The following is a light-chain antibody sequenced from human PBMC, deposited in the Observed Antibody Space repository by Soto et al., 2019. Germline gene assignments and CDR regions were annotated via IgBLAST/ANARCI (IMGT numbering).Light chain of an antibody. CDR2: DVS. V-gene: IGLV2-14*03. J-gene: IGLJ2*01. Sequence: QSALTQPASVSGSPGQWITISCTGTSSDIGGYNYVSWYQHHPGKAPKLIIYDVSNRPSGVSDRFSGSKSGNTASLTISGLQAEDEADYCCSSFTTSTTIVFGGGTKLTVL. CDR3: SSFTTSTTIV. CDR1: SSDIGGYNY.